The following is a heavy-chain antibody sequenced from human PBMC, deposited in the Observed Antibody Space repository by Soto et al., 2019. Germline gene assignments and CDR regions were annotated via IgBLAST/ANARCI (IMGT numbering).Heavy chain of an antibody. CDR1: GGSFSDYY. CDR3: ARDKITGLFDY. J-gene: IGHJ4*02. V-gene: IGHV4-34*01. CDR2: INHSGRT. D-gene: IGHD2-8*02. Sequence: PSETLSLTCAVHGGSFSDYYWSWIRQPPGKGLEWIGEINHSGRTNYNPSLKSRVTISVDTSKNQFSLKLSSMTAADTAVYYCARDKITGLFDYWGQGTLVTVSS.